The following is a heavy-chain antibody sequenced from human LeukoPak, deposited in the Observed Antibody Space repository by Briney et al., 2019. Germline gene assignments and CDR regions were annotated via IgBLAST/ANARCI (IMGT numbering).Heavy chain of an antibody. J-gene: IGHJ4*02. CDR3: ARGSSTSQYHY. V-gene: IGHV4-4*07. D-gene: IGHD2-2*01. Sequence: SETLSPTCTVPGGSISSYYWSWIRQPAGKGLEWIGRIYTSGSTNYNPSLKSRVTMSVDTSKNQFSLKLSSVTAADTAVYYCARGSSTSQYHYWGQGTLVTVSS. CDR1: GGSISSYY. CDR2: IYTSGST.